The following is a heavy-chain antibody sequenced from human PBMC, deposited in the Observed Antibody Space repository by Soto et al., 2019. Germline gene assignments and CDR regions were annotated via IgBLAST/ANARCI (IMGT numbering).Heavy chain of an antibody. CDR2: ISSSSSYI. CDR1: GFTFSSYS. J-gene: IGHJ6*02. Sequence: GGSVRLSXAASGFTFSSYSMNWVRQAPGKGLEWVSSISSSSSYIYYADSVKGRFTISRDNAKNSLYLQMNSLRAEDTAVYYCARDGGHQLLYWGDYYYYYGMDVWGQGTTVTVSS. D-gene: IGHD2-2*02. V-gene: IGHV3-21*01. CDR3: ARDGGHQLLYWGDYYYYYGMDV.